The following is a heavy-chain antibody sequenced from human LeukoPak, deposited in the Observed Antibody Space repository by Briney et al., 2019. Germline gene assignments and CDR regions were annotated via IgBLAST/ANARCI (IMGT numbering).Heavy chain of an antibody. CDR2: ISGSGGST. Sequence: GGSLRLSCAASGFTFSSYAMSWVRQAPGKGLEWVSAISGSGGSTYYADSVKGRFTISRDNSKNTLYLQMNSLRAEDTAVYYCAKDQYDSWSGYYIFDYWGQGTLVTVSS. V-gene: IGHV3-23*01. CDR3: AKDQYDSWSGYYIFDY. J-gene: IGHJ4*02. D-gene: IGHD3-3*01. CDR1: GFTFSSYA.